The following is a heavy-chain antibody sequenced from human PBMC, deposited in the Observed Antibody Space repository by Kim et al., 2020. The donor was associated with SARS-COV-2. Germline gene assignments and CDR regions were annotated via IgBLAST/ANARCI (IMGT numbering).Heavy chain of an antibody. CDR3: ARDKNISPAGQYDY. D-gene: IGHD6-13*01. J-gene: IGHJ4*02. CDR2: GNTDA. Sequence: ASVKVSCKASGYTFTSHSISWVRKAPGQGLEWVGLGNTDAAHALRGRIVLSLDASTSTAYLEISRLRPEDTAVYFCARDKNISPAGQYDYWGQGTLVTVAS. CDR1: GYTFTSHS. V-gene: IGHV7-4-1*01.